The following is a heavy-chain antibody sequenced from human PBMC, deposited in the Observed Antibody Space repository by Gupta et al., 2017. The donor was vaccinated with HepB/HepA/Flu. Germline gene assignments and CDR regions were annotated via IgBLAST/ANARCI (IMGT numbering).Heavy chain of an antibody. V-gene: IGHV3-11*01. D-gene: IGHD2-2*01. CDR1: GFPFSDYY. J-gene: IGHJ5*02. Sequence: QVQLVESGGVLVKSGGSLRLSCAASGFPFSDYYMHWLRQAPGKGLEWISYISSSGRTIYYADSVKGRFTISRDNAKNSLFLQMNSLRAEDTAVYYCSRGIGVPAAKVDCFDPWGQGTLVTVSS. CDR2: ISSSGRTI. CDR3: SRGIGVPAAKVDCFDP.